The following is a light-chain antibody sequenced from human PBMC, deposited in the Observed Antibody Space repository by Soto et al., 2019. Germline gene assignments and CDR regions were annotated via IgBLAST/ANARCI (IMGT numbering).Light chain of an antibody. CDR2: GAS. Sequence: EIVMTQSPATLSVSPGERATLSCRASQSGNSNLEWYQQNPGHSPRLLIYGASTRVTGIPARFSGSGSGTEFTLTISSLQSEDFAIYYCQQHNSWPPVFGQGTKLEIQ. CDR3: QQHNSWPPV. V-gene: IGKV3-15*01. J-gene: IGKJ2*01. CDR1: QSGNSN.